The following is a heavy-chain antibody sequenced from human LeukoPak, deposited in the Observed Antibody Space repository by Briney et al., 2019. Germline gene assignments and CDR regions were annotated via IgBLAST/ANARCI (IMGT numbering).Heavy chain of an antibody. D-gene: IGHD3-10*01. CDR2: IYYSGST. Sequence: SETLSLTCTVSGDSISSYYWSWVRQSPGKGLEWIGHIYYSGSTNYNPSLKSRVTISVDTSKNQLSLKLSSVTAADTAVYYCARVTYYYGSGYYYYYYMDVWGKGTTVTISS. CDR1: GDSISSYY. V-gene: IGHV4-59*01. CDR3: ARVTYYYGSGYYYYYYMDV. J-gene: IGHJ6*03.